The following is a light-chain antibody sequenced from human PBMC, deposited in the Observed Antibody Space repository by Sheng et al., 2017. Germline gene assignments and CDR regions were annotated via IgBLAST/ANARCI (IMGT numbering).Light chain of an antibody. J-gene: IGKJ1*01. V-gene: IGKV3-20*01. CDR2: GAS. Sequence: EIVLTQSPGTLSLSPGGRATLSCTASQSLGSSDLAWYQQKPGQAPRLLIYGASSRATGIPQTGSVAVGLGQTSLSTISRLEPEDFAVYYCQQYVTARWTFGQGTKVDVK. CDR3: QQYVTARWT. CDR1: QSLGSSD.